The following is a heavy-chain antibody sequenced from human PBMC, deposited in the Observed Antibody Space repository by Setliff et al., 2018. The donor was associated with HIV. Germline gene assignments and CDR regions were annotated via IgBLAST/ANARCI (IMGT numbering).Heavy chain of an antibody. D-gene: IGHD4-17*01. V-gene: IGHV4-39*01. CDR3: ARFEVTTVTTRDY. CDR2: IFNDGRT. Sequence: PSETLSLTCTVSGGSISSSSYYWGWIRQPPGKGLEWIGSIFNDGRTYYNPSLKSRVTIPMDTSTNQFSLKLRSVTAADTAVYYCARFEVTTVTTRDYWGQGTLVTVSS. CDR1: GGSISSSSYY. J-gene: IGHJ4*02.